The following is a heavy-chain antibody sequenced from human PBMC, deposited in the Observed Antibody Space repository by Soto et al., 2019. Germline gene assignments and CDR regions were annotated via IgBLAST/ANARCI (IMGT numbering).Heavy chain of an antibody. J-gene: IGHJ4*02. CDR3: ARGQTGGGWGYYFDY. V-gene: IGHV1-69*12. CDR2: IIPIFGTA. CDR1: GGAFSSYA. D-gene: IGHD3-16*01. Sequence: QVQLVQSGAEVKKPWSSVKVSCKASGGAFSSYAIDWVRQAPGQGLEWMGGIIPIFGTADYAQKFQGRVTITADESTSTAYMELISLRSEDTAVYYCARGQTGGGWGYYFDYWGQGTLVTVSS.